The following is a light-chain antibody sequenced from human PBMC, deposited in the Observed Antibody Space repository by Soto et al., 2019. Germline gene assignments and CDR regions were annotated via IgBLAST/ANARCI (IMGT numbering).Light chain of an antibody. CDR2: AVS. CDR3: QQYNNWQAT. Sequence: EIVLTQSPVTLSVSPGEGATLSCRASQTLRGNLAWYQHKSGQVPRLLIYAVSARATGVPARFSVSGSGTEFTLTISSLQSEDFAIYYCQQYNNWQATFGQGTRLEIK. CDR1: QTLRGN. V-gene: IGKV3-15*01. J-gene: IGKJ5*01.